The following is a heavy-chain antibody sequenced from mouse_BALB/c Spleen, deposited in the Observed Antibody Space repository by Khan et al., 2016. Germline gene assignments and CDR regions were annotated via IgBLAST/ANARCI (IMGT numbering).Heavy chain of an antibody. CDR3: ARSIAWYFDV. J-gene: IGHJ1*01. Sequence: EVQLQESGPGLVKPSQSLSLTCTVTGYSITSDYAWNWIRQLPGNKLECMGYISYSGSTSYNPSLKSRISITTDTSKNQFFLQLSSVTTEGTAPGYCARSIAWYFDVWCAGTTVTVSS. V-gene: IGHV3-2*02. CDR2: ISYSGST. CDR1: GYSITSDYA.